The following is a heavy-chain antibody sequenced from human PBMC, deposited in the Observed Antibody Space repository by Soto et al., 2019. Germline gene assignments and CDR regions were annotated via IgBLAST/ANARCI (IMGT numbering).Heavy chain of an antibody. Sequence: SETLSLTYPVSGGYISSYYGSWIRPPPGQGLEWIGYIYYSGSTNYNPSLKSRVTISVDTSKNQFSLKLSSVTAADTAVYYCARSAYDSSGYYNFPFDYWGQGTLVTVSS. CDR2: IYYSGST. CDR1: GGYISSYY. CDR3: ARSAYDSSGYYNFPFDY. V-gene: IGHV4-59*01. D-gene: IGHD3-22*01. J-gene: IGHJ4*02.